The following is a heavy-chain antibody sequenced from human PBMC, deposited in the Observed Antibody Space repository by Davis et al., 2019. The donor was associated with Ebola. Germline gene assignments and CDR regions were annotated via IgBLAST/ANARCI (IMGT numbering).Heavy chain of an antibody. Sequence: SAKVSCKASGGTFSSYAISWVRQAPGQGLEWMGGIIPIFGTANYAQKFQGRVTITADESTSKAYMELSSLRSEDTAVYYCARDQGGLRFLEWGHDAFDIWGQGTMVTVSS. J-gene: IGHJ3*02. D-gene: IGHD3-3*01. CDR2: IIPIFGTA. CDR1: GGTFSSYA. CDR3: ARDQGGLRFLEWGHDAFDI. V-gene: IGHV1-69*13.